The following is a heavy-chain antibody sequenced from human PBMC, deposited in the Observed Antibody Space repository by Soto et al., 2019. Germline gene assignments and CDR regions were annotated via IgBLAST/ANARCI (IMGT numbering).Heavy chain of an antibody. CDR3: ARVRAAGNYYYYYGMDV. J-gene: IGHJ6*02. Sequence: QVQLQESGPGLVKPSETLSLTCTVSGGSISSYYWSWIRQPPGKGLEWIGYIYYSGSTNYNPSLKSRVTISVDTSKNQFSLKLSSVTAADTAVYYCARVRAAGNYYYYYGMDVWGQGTTVTVSS. V-gene: IGHV4-59*01. CDR1: GGSISSYY. D-gene: IGHD6-13*01. CDR2: IYYSGST.